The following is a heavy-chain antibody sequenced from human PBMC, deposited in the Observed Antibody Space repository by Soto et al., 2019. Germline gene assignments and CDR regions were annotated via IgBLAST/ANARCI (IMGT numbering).Heavy chain of an antibody. CDR3: ARDILPQWLTSYFFDF. Sequence: QVQLVESGGGVVQPGRSLRLSCAASGFTFSRYSMNWVRQAPGKGLEWVAVISFEGNNKYYADSVKGRFTISRDDSNNTLYLQMNTLRAEDTAVYYCARDILPQWLTSYFFDFWGQGTRVTVSS. CDR1: GFTFSRYS. CDR2: ISFEGNNK. V-gene: IGHV3-30-3*01. D-gene: IGHD6-19*01. J-gene: IGHJ4*02.